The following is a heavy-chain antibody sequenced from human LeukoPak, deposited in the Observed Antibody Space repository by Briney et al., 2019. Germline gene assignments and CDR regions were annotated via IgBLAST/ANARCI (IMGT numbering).Heavy chain of an antibody. D-gene: IGHD4-23*01. J-gene: IGHJ4*02. CDR3: ARVVGGETDY. CDR1: GGSISSYY. CDR2: IYYSGST. Sequence: SETLSLTCTVSGGSISSYYWSWIRQPPGKGLEWIGYIYYSGSTNYNPSLKSRVTISVDTSKNQFSLKLSSVTAADTAVYYCARVVGGETDYRGQGTLVTVSS. V-gene: IGHV4-59*01.